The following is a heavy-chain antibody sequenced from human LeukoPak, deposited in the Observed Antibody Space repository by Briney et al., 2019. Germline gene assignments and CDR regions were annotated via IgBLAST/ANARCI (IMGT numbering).Heavy chain of an antibody. Sequence: PSETLSLTCAVYGGSFSGYYWSWIRQPPGKGLEWIVEINHSGSTNYNPSLKSRVTISVDTSKNQFSLNLSSVTAADTAVYYCARPHSIFFDQDAAYYFDYWGQGTLVTVSS. CDR3: ARPHSIFFDQDAAYYFDY. J-gene: IGHJ4*02. V-gene: IGHV4-34*01. CDR2: INHSGST. D-gene: IGHD3-9*01. CDR1: GGSFSGYY.